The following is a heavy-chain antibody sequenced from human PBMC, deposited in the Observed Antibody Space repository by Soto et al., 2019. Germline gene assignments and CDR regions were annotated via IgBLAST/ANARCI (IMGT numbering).Heavy chain of an antibody. CDR3: ARAGYCSSTSCYGYYGMDV. J-gene: IGHJ6*02. CDR1: GFTFSSYL. Sequence: GGSLTLSCPVSGFTFSSYLMSWVRQAPGKGRVWVANIKKDGSEKYYVDSVKGRFTISRDNAKTSLYLQMNSLRAEDTAVYYCARAGYCSSTSCYGYYGMDVWGQGTTVTVSS. CDR2: IKKDGSEK. V-gene: IGHV3-7*03. D-gene: IGHD2-2*01.